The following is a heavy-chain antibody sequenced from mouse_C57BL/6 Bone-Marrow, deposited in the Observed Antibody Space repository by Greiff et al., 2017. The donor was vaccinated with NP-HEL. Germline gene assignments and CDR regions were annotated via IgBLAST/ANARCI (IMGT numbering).Heavy chain of an antibody. CDR1: GYTFTSYW. J-gene: IGHJ3*01. V-gene: IGHV1-7*01. Sequence: VQLQQSGAELAKPGASVKLSCKASGYTFTSYWMHWVQQRPGQGLEWIGYINPSSGYTKYNQKFKDKATLTANKSSSTAYMQLSSLTYEDSAVYYCARSTDGYYLAWFAYWGQGTPVTVSA. CDR3: ARSTDGYYLAWFAY. CDR2: INPSSGYT. D-gene: IGHD2-3*01.